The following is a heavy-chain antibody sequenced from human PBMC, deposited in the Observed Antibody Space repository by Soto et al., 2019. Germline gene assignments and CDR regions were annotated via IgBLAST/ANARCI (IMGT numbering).Heavy chain of an antibody. J-gene: IGHJ5*02. CDR3: ARVGYDFWSDTNNWFDP. CDR1: GGSVTSYY. Sequence: PSETLSLTCTVSGGSVTSYYWSWIRQPPGKGLEWIGYIYHSGSTNYNPSLKSRVTISVDTSKNQFSLKLSSVTAADTAVYYCARVGYDFWSDTNNWFDPWGQGTLVTVSS. D-gene: IGHD3-3*01. V-gene: IGHV4-59*02. CDR2: IYHSGST.